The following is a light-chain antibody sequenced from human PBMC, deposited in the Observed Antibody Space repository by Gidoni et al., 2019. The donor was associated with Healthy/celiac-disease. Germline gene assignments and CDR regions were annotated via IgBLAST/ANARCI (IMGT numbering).Light chain of an antibody. J-gene: IGKJ5*01. Sequence: EIVLTQSPATLSLSPRERATLSCRASQSVSSYLAWYQHKPGQAPRLLIYDASNRATGIPARFSGSGSGTYFTLTISSLEPEDFAVYYCQQRSNWPPFFGQGTRLEIK. V-gene: IGKV3-11*01. CDR1: QSVSSY. CDR3: QQRSNWPPF. CDR2: DAS.